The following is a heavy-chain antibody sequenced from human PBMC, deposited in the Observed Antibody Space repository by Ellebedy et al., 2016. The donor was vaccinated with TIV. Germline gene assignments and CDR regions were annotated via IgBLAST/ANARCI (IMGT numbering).Heavy chain of an antibody. CDR1: GGSTRNYY. CDR2: MYYSGSS. J-gene: IGHJ4*02. CDR3: AASESADSDY. D-gene: IGHD2-2*01. Sequence: MPSETLSLTCTVSGGSTRNYYCTRIRQPPGKGLEWIGHMYYSGSSNYNPSLKSRVTMSIDTSKNQFSLKMSSVTAADTAVYYCAASESADSDYWGPGTLVTVSS. V-gene: IGHV4-59*01.